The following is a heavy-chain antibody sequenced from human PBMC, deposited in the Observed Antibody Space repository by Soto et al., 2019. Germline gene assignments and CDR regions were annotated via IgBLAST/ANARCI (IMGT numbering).Heavy chain of an antibody. CDR2: INTYNGNS. CDR3: ARDCTGGSCFCIY. Sequence: QVQLVQSAAEVKKPGASVKVSCKASRYTLTNYAISWVRQAPGQGLEWLGWINTYNGNSNYAQKFQGRVTMTTDTSTNTAYMELRSLTSDDTAVYYCARDCTGGSCFCIYWGQGTLVTVSS. J-gene: IGHJ4*02. D-gene: IGHD2-15*01. CDR1: RYTLTNYA. V-gene: IGHV1-18*01.